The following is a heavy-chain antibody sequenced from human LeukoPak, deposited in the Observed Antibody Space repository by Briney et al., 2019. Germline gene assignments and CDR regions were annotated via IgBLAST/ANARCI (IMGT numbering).Heavy chain of an antibody. CDR2: ISWNSGSI. D-gene: IGHD3-22*01. J-gene: IGHJ4*02. CDR3: ARDRSYYDSSGIPGH. Sequence: QPGGSLRLSCAASGFTFDDYAMHWVRQAPGKGLEWVSGISWNSGSIGYADSVKGRFTISRDNAKNSLYLQMNSLRAEDTAVYYCARDRSYYDSSGIPGHWGQGTLVTVSS. CDR1: GFTFDDYA. V-gene: IGHV3-9*01.